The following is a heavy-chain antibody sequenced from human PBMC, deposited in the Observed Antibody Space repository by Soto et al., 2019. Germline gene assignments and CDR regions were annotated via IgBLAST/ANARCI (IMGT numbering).Heavy chain of an antibody. D-gene: IGHD2-15*01. CDR1: GFTFSSYA. CDR3: AKSITRSGGGSCYSG. V-gene: IGHV3-23*01. J-gene: IGHJ4*02. CDR2: ISGSGGST. Sequence: EVQLLESGGGLVQPGGSLRLSCAASGFTFSSYAMSWVRQAPGKGLEWVSAISGSGGSTYYADSVKGRFTISRDNSKNTLYMQMNSLRAEDTAVYYCAKSITRSGGGSCYSGWGQGTLVTVSS.